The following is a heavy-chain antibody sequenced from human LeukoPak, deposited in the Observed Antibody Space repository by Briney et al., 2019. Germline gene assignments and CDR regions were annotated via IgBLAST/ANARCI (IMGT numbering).Heavy chain of an antibody. CDR1: GGSISSYY. J-gene: IGHJ5*02. CDR2: IYTSGST. Sequence: ASETLSLTCTVSGGSISSYYWSWIRQPAGKGLEWIGRIYTSGSTNYNPSLKSRVTISVDTSKNQFSLKLSSVTAADTAVYYCARDLFYGGSYLSSWFDPWGQGTLVTVSS. V-gene: IGHV4-4*07. D-gene: IGHD1-26*01. CDR3: ARDLFYGGSYLSSWFDP.